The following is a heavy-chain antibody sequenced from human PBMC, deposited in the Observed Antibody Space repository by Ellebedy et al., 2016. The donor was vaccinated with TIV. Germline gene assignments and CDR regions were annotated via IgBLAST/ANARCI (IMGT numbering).Heavy chain of an antibody. CDR1: GGSIRSIDYY. Sequence: SETLSLTXSVSGGSIRSIDYYWGWIRQPPGRGLEWIGNLYHSGSTYYNPSLKSRVTTSADTSKNQFSLKLSSVTAADTAVYYCVMLLAAGTVHLFNPWGQGILVAVSS. D-gene: IGHD6-13*01. V-gene: IGHV4-39*01. CDR3: VMLLAAGTVHLFNP. J-gene: IGHJ5*02. CDR2: LYHSGST.